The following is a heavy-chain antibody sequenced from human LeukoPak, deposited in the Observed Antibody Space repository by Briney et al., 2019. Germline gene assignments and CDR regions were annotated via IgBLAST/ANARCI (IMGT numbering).Heavy chain of an antibody. J-gene: IGHJ6*02. CDR3: ARNVDTAKDYYGMDV. V-gene: IGHV3-30-3*01. D-gene: IGHD5-18*01. CDR1: GFTFSSYA. Sequence: PGGSLRLSCAASGFTFSSYAMHWVRQAPGKGLEWVAVISYDGSNKYYADSVKGRFTISRDNSKNTLYLQMNSLRAEDTAVYYCARNVDTAKDYYGMDVWGQGTTVTVSS. CDR2: ISYDGSNK.